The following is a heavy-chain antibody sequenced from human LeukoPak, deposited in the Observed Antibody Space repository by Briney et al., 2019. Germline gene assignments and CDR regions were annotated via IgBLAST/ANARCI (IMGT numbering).Heavy chain of an antibody. J-gene: IGHJ4*02. CDR2: INHSRST. Sequence: PSETLSLTCAVYGGSFSGYYWSWIRQPPGKGLEWIGEINHSRSTNYNPSLKSRVTISVDTSKNQFSLKLSSVTAADTAVYYCARLHGDYVGFDYWGQGTLVTVSS. CDR3: ARLHGDYVGFDY. V-gene: IGHV4-34*01. CDR1: GGSFSGYY. D-gene: IGHD4-17*01.